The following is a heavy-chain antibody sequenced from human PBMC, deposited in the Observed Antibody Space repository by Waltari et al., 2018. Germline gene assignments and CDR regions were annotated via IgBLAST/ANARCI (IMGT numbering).Heavy chain of an antibody. Sequence: EVRLAESGGGLVKPGGSLSSACTASGFGLRDYEMNWVRQAPGTGLEWVSSIGGTHSNIFYADSVKGRFTVSRDNAKNSLYLQMDNLRAEDSDLYFCTRDLYGSGGDWFDPWGQGTLVTVSS. J-gene: IGHJ5*02. CDR3: TRDLYGSGGDWFDP. D-gene: IGHD3-10*01. CDR2: IGGTHSNI. V-gene: IGHV3-21*03. CDR1: GFGLRDYE.